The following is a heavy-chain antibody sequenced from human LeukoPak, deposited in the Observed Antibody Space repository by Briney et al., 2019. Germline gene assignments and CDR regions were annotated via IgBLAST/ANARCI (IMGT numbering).Heavy chain of an antibody. J-gene: IGHJ4*02. CDR1: GFTFSSYG. CDR3: ATSRVIHCASTTCHASFHQ. V-gene: IGHV3-33*03. CDR2: IWYDGSNK. Sequence: GGSLRLSCAASGFTFSSYGMHWVRQATGKGLEWVAVIWYDGSNKYYADSVKGRFSISRDNAKNSLYLQLNSLRAEDTAIYYCATSRVIHCASTTCHASFHQWGQGTLVTVSS. D-gene: IGHD2-2*01.